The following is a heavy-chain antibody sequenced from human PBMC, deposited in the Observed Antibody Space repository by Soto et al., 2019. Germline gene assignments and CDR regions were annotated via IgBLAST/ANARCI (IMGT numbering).Heavy chain of an antibody. CDR2: FDPEGGEG. D-gene: IGHD3-10*01. Sequence: ASVKVSCKISGHTLTEFSIHWVRQAPGKGLEWLGGFDPEGGEGIYAHKSHGRVTVTEDTVNDTAYMQLSQMKSDDTDVYSFANSTTLRGAMITNITFDFWGQGTPVTVSS. CDR3: ANSTTLRGAMITNITFDF. J-gene: IGHJ4*02. CDR1: GHTLTEFS. V-gene: IGHV1-24*01.